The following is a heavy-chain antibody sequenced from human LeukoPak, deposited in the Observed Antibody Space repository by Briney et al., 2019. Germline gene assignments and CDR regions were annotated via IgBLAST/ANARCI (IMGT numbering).Heavy chain of an antibody. J-gene: IGHJ4*02. CDR2: INTKGET. Sequence: SETLSLTCAVSGVSMSAFQWSWVRQSPEKGLEWIGCINTKGETNYNPSLKSRVTTSVDTSKSQFSLRLTSVTAADTAVYYCATSNDAKIAPFDHWGQGALVTVSS. CDR1: GVSMSAFQ. CDR3: ATSNDAKIAPFDH. D-gene: IGHD2-8*01. V-gene: IGHV4-4*09.